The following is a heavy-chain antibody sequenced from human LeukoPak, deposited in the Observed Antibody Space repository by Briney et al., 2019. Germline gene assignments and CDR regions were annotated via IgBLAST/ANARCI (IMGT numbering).Heavy chain of an antibody. Sequence: GSLRLSCAVSGFTFSSYAMSWVRQAPGKGLAWVSALSSGGATTYYADSVKGRFTISRDNYKNTLYLQMSSLRAEDTAVYYCAKVILGVNVPHWFDRWGQGTLVTVSS. CDR3: AKVILGVNVPHWFDR. D-gene: IGHD3-3*01. CDR1: GFTFSSYA. J-gene: IGHJ5*02. V-gene: IGHV3-23*01. CDR2: LSSGGATT.